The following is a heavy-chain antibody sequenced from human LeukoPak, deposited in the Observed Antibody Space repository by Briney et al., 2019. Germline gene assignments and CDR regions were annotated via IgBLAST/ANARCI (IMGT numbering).Heavy chain of an antibody. CDR2: IKQDGSEK. D-gene: IGHD4/OR15-4a*01. Sequence: EGSLRLSCAASGFTFGNYWMTWVRQAPGKGLEWVANIKQDGSEKYYVDSVKGRFTVSRDNAKNSLYLQINSLRAEDTAVYYCARSGASVYWGQGTLVTVSS. J-gene: IGHJ4*02. CDR3: ARSGASVY. V-gene: IGHV3-7*03. CDR1: GFTFGNYW.